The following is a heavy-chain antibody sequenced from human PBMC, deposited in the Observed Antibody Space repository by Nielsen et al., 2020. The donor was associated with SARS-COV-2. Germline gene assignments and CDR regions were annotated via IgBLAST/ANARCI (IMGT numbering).Heavy chain of an antibody. CDR2: ISSSGTYI. D-gene: IGHD2-21*02. V-gene: IGHV3-21*01. Sequence: GGSLRLSCAASGFTFSSYNMNWVRQAPGKGLEWVSSISSSGTYIYYADSVKGRFTISRDNARHSLYLQMNSLTTEDTAVYYCAKAHPVCDGDCSSIYYFYGMDVWGQGTTVTVSS. CDR1: GFTFSSYN. J-gene: IGHJ6*02. CDR3: AKAHPVCDGDCSSIYYFYGMDV.